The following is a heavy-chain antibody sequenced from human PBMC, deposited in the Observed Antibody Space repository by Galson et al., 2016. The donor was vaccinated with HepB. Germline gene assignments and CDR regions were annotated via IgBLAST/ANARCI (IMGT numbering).Heavy chain of an antibody. V-gene: IGHV4-59*01. CDR2: IYYTGRT. CDR1: GGSFRSYY. CDR3: ASYPLGPRLLFDI. J-gene: IGHJ3*02. Sequence: SETLSLTCTVSGGSFRSYYWSWIRQPPGKGLEYIGYIYYTGRTDYNSSLKSRVTISLDMSKNQFSLNLRSMTAADTAVYYCASYPLGPRLLFDIWGRGTMVTVSS. D-gene: IGHD7-27*01.